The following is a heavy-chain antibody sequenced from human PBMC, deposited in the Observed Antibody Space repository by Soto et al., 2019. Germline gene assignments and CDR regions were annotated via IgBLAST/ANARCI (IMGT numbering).Heavy chain of an antibody. V-gene: IGHV3-30-3*01. CDR1: GFTFSSYA. D-gene: IGHD3-9*01. CDR2: ISYDGSNK. CDR3: ARDPGGTDFDKWTYYFDY. Sequence: QVQLVESGGGVVQPGRSLRLSCAASGFTFSSYAMHWVRQAPGKGLEWVAVISYDGSNKYYADSVKGRFTISRDNSKNTLYLQMNSMRAEDTAVYYCARDPGGTDFDKWTYYFDYWGQGTLVTVSS. J-gene: IGHJ4*02.